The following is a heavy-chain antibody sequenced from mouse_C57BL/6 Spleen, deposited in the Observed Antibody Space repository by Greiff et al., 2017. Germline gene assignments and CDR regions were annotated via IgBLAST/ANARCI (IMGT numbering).Heavy chain of an antibody. Sequence: EVKLVESGGGLVQPGGSMKLSCAASGFTFSDAWMDWVRQSPETGLEWVAEIRNKANNHATYYAESVKGRFTISRDDSKSSVYLQMNSLRAEDTGIYYCTRNSNYDYYAMDYWGQGTSVTVSS. D-gene: IGHD2-5*01. CDR3: TRNSNYDYYAMDY. CDR2: IRNKANNHAT. V-gene: IGHV6-6*01. J-gene: IGHJ4*01. CDR1: GFTFSDAW.